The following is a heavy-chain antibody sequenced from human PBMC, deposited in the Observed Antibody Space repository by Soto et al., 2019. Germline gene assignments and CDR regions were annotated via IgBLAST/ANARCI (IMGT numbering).Heavy chain of an antibody. CDR1: GDSVSSSSVT. D-gene: IGHD4-17*01. V-gene: IGHV6-1*01. J-gene: IGHJ4*02. CDR3: ARDSPGYGDYVLFDY. CDR2: TYYRSKWYN. Sequence: SQTLSLTCAISGDSVSSSSVTWNWIRQSPSRGLEWLGRTYYRSKWYNDYAVSVKSRITINPDTSRNQFSLQLNSVTPEDTAVYYCARDSPGYGDYVLFDYWGQGTLVTVSS.